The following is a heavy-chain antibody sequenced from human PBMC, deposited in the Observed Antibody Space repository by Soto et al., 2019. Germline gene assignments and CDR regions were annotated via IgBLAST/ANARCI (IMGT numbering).Heavy chain of an antibody. CDR1: GFTFSSYW. J-gene: IGHJ4*02. Sequence: EVQLVESGGGLVQPGGSLRLSCGASGFTFSSYWMSWVRQAPGKGLEWVANIKQDGSEKYYVDSVKGRFTISRDNAKNSLYLQMNSLRAEDTAVYYCVSHRGYSSSWDLFDYWGQGTLVTVSS. V-gene: IGHV3-7*03. CDR3: VSHRGYSSSWDLFDY. D-gene: IGHD6-13*01. CDR2: IKQDGSEK.